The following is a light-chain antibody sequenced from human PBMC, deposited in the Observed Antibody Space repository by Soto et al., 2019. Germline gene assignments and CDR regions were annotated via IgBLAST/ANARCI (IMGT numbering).Light chain of an antibody. Sequence: DIVMTQSPESLAVSLGERATINCKSSQSVLYSSNNKNYLDWYQQKPGQPPKLLIYWASTRESGVPDRFSGSGSGTDFTLTISSLQAEDVAVYYCQQYYSIPRTFGGGTKVEIK. CDR3: QQYYSIPRT. V-gene: IGKV4-1*01. CDR2: WAS. CDR1: QSVLYSSNNKNY. J-gene: IGKJ4*01.